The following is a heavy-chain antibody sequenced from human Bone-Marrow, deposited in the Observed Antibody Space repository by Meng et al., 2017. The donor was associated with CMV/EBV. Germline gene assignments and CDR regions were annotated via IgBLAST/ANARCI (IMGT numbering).Heavy chain of an antibody. CDR1: GFTFDDYT. D-gene: IGHD4-17*01. CDR2: IRWDGGII. Sequence: LSLTCAASGFTFDDYTMHWVRQAPGRGLEWVSLIRWDGGIIYYADSVKGRFTISRDNSKNSLYLQMNSLRTEDTALYYCAKGDHRGGDYVDAFDIWGQGTMVTVSS. V-gene: IGHV3-43*01. J-gene: IGHJ3*02. CDR3: AKGDHRGGDYVDAFDI.